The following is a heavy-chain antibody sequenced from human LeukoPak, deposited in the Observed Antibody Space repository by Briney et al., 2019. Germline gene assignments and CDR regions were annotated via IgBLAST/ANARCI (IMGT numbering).Heavy chain of an antibody. CDR1: GFTFTTYS. Sequence: PGGSLRISCVASGFTFTTYSLNWVRQAPGKGLEWVSSISSTSSYIYYADSVKGRFTLSRDNAKNSIYLQMDSLRAEDTAVYYCTSRGDFWSGYWAMNVWGQGTTVIVSS. D-gene: IGHD3-3*01. J-gene: IGHJ6*02. V-gene: IGHV3-21*01. CDR3: TSRGDFWSGYWAMNV. CDR2: ISSTSSYI.